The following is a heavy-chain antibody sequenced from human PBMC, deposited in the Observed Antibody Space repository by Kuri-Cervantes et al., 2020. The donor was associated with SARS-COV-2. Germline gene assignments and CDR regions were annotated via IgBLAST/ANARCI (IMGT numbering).Heavy chain of an antibody. V-gene: IGHV1-69*13. CDR2: IIPIFGTA. J-gene: IGHJ6*02. Sequence: SVKVSCKASGYTFTSYGISWVRQAPGQGLEWMGGIIPIFGTANYAQKFQGRVTITADESTSTAYMELSSLRSEDTAVYYCARDETLGIAAAGTYYYYYYGVDVWGQGTTVTVSS. CDR1: GYTFTSYG. D-gene: IGHD6-13*01. CDR3: ARDETLGIAAAGTYYYYYYGVDV.